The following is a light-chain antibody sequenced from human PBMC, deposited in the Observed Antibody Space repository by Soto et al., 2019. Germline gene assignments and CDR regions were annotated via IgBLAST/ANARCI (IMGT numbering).Light chain of an antibody. CDR3: GSWDSSLSAYV. V-gene: IGLV1-51*01. CDR2: DDN. CDR1: SSNIGGNS. J-gene: IGLJ1*01. Sequence: QSVMTQPPSVSAAPGQKVNISCSGSSSNIGGNSVSWYQQLPGTAPKLLIYDDNKRPSGIPDQFSGSKSGTSATLGITGFQTGDEADYYCGSWDSSLSAYVFGTGTKLTVL.